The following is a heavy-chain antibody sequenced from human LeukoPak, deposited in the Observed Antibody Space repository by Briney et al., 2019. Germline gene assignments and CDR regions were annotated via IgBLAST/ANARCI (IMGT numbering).Heavy chain of an antibody. V-gene: IGHV1-18*01. CDR1: GYIFTIFG. CDR3: ARDINGYYYDSHGYYPTDL. CDR2: ISVYNGNT. Sequence: ASVNVSCKASGYIFTIFGISWVRQAPGRGLEWRGWISVYNGNTNYPQRLQGRVTMPTDTSTTTAYMELRSLRSDDTAVYYCARDINGYYYDSHGYYPTDLWGQGTLVTVSS. D-gene: IGHD3-22*01. J-gene: IGHJ5*02.